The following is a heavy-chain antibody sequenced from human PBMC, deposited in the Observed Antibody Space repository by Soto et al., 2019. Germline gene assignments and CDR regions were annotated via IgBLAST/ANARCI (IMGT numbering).Heavy chain of an antibody. CDR2: IYYTGST. Sequence: SETLSLTCTVSGGSISSGGYSWSWVRQPPGKGLEWIGFIYYTGSTSYNPSHNSRVTISVDTSKNQFSLKLSSVTAADTAVYYCARVGYCSSTSCYVGWDYYYGMDVWGQGTTVTVSS. D-gene: IGHD2-2*01. V-gene: IGHV4-61*08. J-gene: IGHJ6*02. CDR1: GGSISSGGYS. CDR3: ARVGYCSSTSCYVGWDYYYGMDV.